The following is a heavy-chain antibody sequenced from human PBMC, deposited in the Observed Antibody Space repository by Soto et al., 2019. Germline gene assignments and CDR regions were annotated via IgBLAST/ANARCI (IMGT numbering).Heavy chain of an antibody. V-gene: IGHV1-18*04. CDR2: ISAYNGNT. D-gene: IGHD1-26*01. Sequence: ASVKVSCKAPGYTFTSYGISWGRQAPGQGLEWMRWISAYNGNTNYAQKLQGRVTMTTDTSTSTAYMELRSLRSDDTAVYYCARVAATHDYYYYYGMDVWGQGTTVTVSS. CDR3: ARVAATHDYYYYYGMDV. CDR1: GYTFTSYG. J-gene: IGHJ6*02.